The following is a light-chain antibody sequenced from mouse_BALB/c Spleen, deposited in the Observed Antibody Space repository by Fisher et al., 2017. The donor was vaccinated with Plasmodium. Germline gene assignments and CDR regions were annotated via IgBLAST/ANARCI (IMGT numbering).Light chain of an antibody. CDR2: RAN. CDR1: QDINSC. Sequence: TQTTSSMYASLGERVTITCKASQDINSCLTRFQQKPGKSPKTLIYRANRLVDGVPSRFSGSGSGQDYSLTISSLEYEDMGIYYCLQYGEFPPTFGGGTTLEIK. J-gene: IGKJ1*01. V-gene: IGKV14-111*01. CDR3: LQYGEFPPT.